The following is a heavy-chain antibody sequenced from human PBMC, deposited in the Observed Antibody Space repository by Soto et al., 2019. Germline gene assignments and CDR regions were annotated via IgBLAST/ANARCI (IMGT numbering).Heavy chain of an antibody. V-gene: IGHV3-23*01. CDR1: GFTFSSYA. D-gene: IGHD6-19*01. CDR2: ISGSGGST. CDR3: AKGRGSGWYYFDY. Sequence: EVQLLEAGGGLVQPGGSLRLSCAASGFTFSSYAMSWVRQAPGKGLEWVSAISGSGGSTYYADSVKGRFTISRDNSKNTLYLQMNSLRAEDTAVYYCAKGRGSGWYYFDYWGQGTLVTVSS. J-gene: IGHJ4*02.